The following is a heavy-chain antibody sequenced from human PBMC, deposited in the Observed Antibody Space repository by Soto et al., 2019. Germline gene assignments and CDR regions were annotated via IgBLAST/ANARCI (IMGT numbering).Heavy chain of an antibody. CDR3: ARHDYGGFGL. D-gene: IGHD4-17*01. Sequence: SETLSLTCTVSGGSVSSYYWSWIRQPPGKELEWIANIYYSGSTNYNPSLESRVTISVDTSKNQFSLKLSSVTAADTAVYYCARHDYGGFGLWGQGTLVTVSS. V-gene: IGHV4-59*08. J-gene: IGHJ4*02. CDR2: IYYSGST. CDR1: GGSVSSYY.